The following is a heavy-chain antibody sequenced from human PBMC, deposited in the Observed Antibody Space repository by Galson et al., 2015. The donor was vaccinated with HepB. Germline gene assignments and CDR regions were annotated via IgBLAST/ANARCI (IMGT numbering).Heavy chain of an antibody. Sequence: SVKVSCKASGGTFSSYAISWVRQAPGQGLEWMGGIIPIFGTANYAQKFQGRVTITADESTSTAYMELSSLRSEDTVVYYCARGRVNPRAGYNYGDAFDICGQGTMVTVSS. J-gene: IGHJ3*02. D-gene: IGHD5-24*01. CDR3: ARGRVNPRAGYNYGDAFDI. V-gene: IGHV1-69*13. CDR2: IIPIFGTA. CDR1: GGTFSSYA.